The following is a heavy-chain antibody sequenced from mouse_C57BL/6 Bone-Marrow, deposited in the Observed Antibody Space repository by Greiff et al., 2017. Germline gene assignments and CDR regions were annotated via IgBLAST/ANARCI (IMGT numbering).Heavy chain of an antibody. J-gene: IGHJ4*01. CDR3: AYLLLRGYYAMDY. V-gene: IGHV1-39*01. D-gene: IGHD1-1*01. Sequence: VQLQQSGPELVKPGASVKISCKASGYSFTDYNMNWVKQTTGKSLEWIGVINPNYGTTSYNQKFKGKATLTVDQSSSTSYMQLNSLTSEDSAVYYCAYLLLRGYYAMDYWGQGTSVTVSS. CDR1: GYSFTDYN. CDR2: INPNYGTT.